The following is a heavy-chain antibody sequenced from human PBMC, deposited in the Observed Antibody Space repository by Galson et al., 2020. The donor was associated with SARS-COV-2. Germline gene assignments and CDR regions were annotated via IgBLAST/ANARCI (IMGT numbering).Heavy chain of an antibody. Sequence: ASVKVSCKASGYTFTSYYITWVRQAPGQGFEWMGWISTQNGNTLYGQKVQGRITMTTDTSARTAYMELRSLTSDDTAVYYCARVTAEVWRDVHRLFDYWGQGTLVTVSS. CDR3: ARVTAEVWRDVHRLFDY. V-gene: IGHV1-18*04. CDR2: ISTQNGNT. J-gene: IGHJ4*02. CDR1: GYTFTSYY. D-gene: IGHD3-16*01.